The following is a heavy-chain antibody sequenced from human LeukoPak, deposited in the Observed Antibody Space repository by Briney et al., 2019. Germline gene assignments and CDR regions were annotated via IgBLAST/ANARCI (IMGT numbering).Heavy chain of an antibody. J-gene: IGHJ4*02. CDR1: GGSISSSSYY. Sequence: SETLSLTCTVSGGSISSSSYYWGWIRQPPGKGLEWIGSIYYSGSTNYNPSLKSRVTISVDTSKNQFSLKLSSVTAADTAVYYCARGEILWFGELLPPRYWGQGTLVTVSS. CDR2: IYYSGST. D-gene: IGHD3-10*01. V-gene: IGHV4-39*07. CDR3: ARGEILWFGELLPPRY.